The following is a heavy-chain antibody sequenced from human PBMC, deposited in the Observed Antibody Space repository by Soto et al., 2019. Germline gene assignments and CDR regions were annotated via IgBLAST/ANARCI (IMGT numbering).Heavy chain of an antibody. CDR2: ISGSGGST. D-gene: IGHD1-26*01. CDR1: GFTFSSYA. CDR3: AKDSPVGFWSYPYYFDY. Sequence: GGSLRLSCAASGFTFSSYAMSWVRQAPGKGLEWVSAISGSGGSTYYADSVKGRFTISRDNSKNTLYLQMNSLRAEDTAVYYCAKDSPVGFWSYPYYFDYWGQGTLVTVSS. J-gene: IGHJ4*02. V-gene: IGHV3-23*01.